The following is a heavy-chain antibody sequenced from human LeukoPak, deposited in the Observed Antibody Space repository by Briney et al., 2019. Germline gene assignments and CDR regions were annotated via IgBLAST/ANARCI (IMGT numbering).Heavy chain of an antibody. CDR2: IYSGGST. Sequence: GGSLRLSCAASGFIVSSNYMSWVRQAPGKGLEWVSVIYSGGSTYYADSVKGRFTISRDNSKNTLYLQMNSLRAEDTAVYYCARDPGYSSSWYYFDYWGQGTLVTVSS. V-gene: IGHV3-66*02. CDR3: ARDPGYSSSWYYFDY. D-gene: IGHD6-13*01. J-gene: IGHJ4*02. CDR1: GFIVSSNY.